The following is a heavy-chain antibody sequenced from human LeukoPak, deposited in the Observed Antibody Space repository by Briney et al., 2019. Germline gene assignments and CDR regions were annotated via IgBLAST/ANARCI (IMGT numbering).Heavy chain of an antibody. Sequence: ASVKVSCKASGYTFTSYYMHWVRQAPGQGLEWMGWMNPNSGNTGYAQKFQGRVTMTRNTSISTAYMELSSLRSEDTAVYYCARADQQFDYWGQGTLVTVSS. D-gene: IGHD1/OR15-1a*01. J-gene: IGHJ4*02. V-gene: IGHV1-8*02. CDR1: GYTFTSYY. CDR2: MNPNSGNT. CDR3: ARADQQFDY.